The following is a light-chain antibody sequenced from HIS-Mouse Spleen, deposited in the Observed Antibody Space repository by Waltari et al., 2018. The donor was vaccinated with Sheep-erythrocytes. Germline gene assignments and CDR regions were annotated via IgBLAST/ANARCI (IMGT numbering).Light chain of an antibody. CDR2: QDS. Sequence: SYELTQPPSVSVSPGQTASITRPGDTVGDKYACWYQQKPGQSPVLVIYQDSKRPSGIPERFSGSNSGNTATLTISGTQAMDEADYYCQAWDSSTAVFGGGTKLTVL. CDR1: TVGDKY. CDR3: QAWDSSTAV. J-gene: IGLJ2*01. V-gene: IGLV3-1*01.